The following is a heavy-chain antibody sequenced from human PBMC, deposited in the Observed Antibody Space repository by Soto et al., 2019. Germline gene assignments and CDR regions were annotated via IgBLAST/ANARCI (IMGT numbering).Heavy chain of an antibody. J-gene: IGHJ3*02. CDR1: GFTFTSSA. Sequence: SVKVSCKASGFTFTSSAMQWVRQARGQRLEWIGWIVVGSGNTNYAQKFQERVTITRDMSTSTAYMELSSLRSEDTAVYYCAACSGGSCYSGAFDIWGQGTMVTVSS. V-gene: IGHV1-58*02. CDR2: IVVGSGNT. CDR3: AACSGGSCYSGAFDI. D-gene: IGHD2-15*01.